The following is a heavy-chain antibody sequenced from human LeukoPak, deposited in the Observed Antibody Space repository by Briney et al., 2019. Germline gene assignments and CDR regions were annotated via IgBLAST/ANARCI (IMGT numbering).Heavy chain of an antibody. D-gene: IGHD3-16*01. Sequence: PSETLSLTCAVSGGSISSSNWWSWVRQPPGKGLEWIGYIYYSGSTNYSPSLKSRVTISVDTSKNQFSLNQSSVTAADTAVYYCARFGSLREPIHDYWGQGTLVTVSS. CDR2: IYYSGST. V-gene: IGHV4-4*02. CDR3: ARFGSLREPIHDY. J-gene: IGHJ4*02. CDR1: GGSISSSNW.